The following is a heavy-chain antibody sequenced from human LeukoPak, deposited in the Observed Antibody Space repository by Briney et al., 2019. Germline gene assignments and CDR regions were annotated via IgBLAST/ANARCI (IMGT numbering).Heavy chain of an antibody. CDR1: GFTFSAYA. Sequence: GGSLRLSCAASGFTFSAYAMTWVRQAPGKGPEWVSHISISGGSTYYADSVKGRFTISRDNSKNTLYLQMNSLRAEDTAVYYCAKDTPSRIDSWGQGTLVTVSS. J-gene: IGHJ4*02. V-gene: IGHV3-23*01. CDR3: AKDTPSRIDS. CDR2: ISISGGST.